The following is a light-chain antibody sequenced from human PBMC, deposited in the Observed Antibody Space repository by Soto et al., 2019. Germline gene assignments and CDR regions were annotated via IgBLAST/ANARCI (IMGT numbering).Light chain of an antibody. CDR1: QSVTSY. CDR3: QQSYSTLWT. V-gene: IGKV3-11*01. Sequence: EIVLTQFPATLSLSPGEIATLSCRANQSVTSYLAWYQQKPGQAPRLLIYGASSRATGITDRFSGSGSGTDFTLTISSLQPEDFATYYCQQSYSTLWTVGQGTKVEIK. J-gene: IGKJ1*01. CDR2: GAS.